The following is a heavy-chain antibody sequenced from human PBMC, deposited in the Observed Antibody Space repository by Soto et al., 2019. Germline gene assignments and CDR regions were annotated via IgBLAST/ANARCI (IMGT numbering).Heavy chain of an antibody. D-gene: IGHD3-22*01. J-gene: IGHJ4*02. CDR2: IIPIFGTA. CDR3: AKRSYDSSCRVDY. V-gene: IGHV1-69*01. Sequence: QVQLVQSGAEVKKPGSSVKVSCKASGGTFSSYAISWVRQAPGQGLEWMGGIIPIFGTANYAQQFQGRVTITADESTSTAYMELSSLRSEDTAVYDWAKRSYDSSCRVDYWGQGTLVTVSS. CDR1: GGTFSSYA.